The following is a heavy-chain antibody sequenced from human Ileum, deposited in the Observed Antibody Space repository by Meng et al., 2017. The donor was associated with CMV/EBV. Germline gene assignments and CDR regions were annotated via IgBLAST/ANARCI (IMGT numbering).Heavy chain of an antibody. CDR1: SSGGYY. V-gene: IGHV4-31*02. CDR2: IYYSGST. Sequence: SSGGYYWSWIRQHPGKGLEWIGYIYYSGSTYYNPSLKSRVTISVDTSKNQFSLKLSSVTAADTAVYYCARVNSRGYSYGPRVGWFDPWGQGTLVTVSS. D-gene: IGHD5-18*01. CDR3: ARVNSRGYSYGPRVGWFDP. J-gene: IGHJ5*02.